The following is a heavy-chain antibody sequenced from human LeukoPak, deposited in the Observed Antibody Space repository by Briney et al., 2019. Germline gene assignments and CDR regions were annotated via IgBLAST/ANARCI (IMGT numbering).Heavy chain of an antibody. V-gene: IGHV5-51*01. CDR1: GSSFTSYW. CDR3: ARHYSGWYYFDI. J-gene: IGHJ4*02. CDR2: IYPGDSDT. Sequence: GESLKISCKGSGSSFTSYWIGWVRQMPGKGLDWMGIIYPGDSDTRYSPSFQGQVTISADKSISTAYLQWSSLKASETAMSLCARHYSGWYYFDICGQGTLVTVSS. D-gene: IGHD6-19*01.